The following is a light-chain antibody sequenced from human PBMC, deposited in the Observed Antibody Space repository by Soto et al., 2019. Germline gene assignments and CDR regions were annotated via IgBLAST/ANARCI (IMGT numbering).Light chain of an antibody. V-gene: IGLV2-11*01. CDR1: SSDVGGYNY. J-gene: IGLJ1*01. CDR2: DVG. CDR3: CSYAGSPYV. Sequence: QSVLTQPRSVSGSPGQSVTISCTGTSSDVGGYNYVSWYQQHPGKAPKVMIYDVGKRPSGVPDRFSGSKSGNTASLTISGLQAEDEADYYCCSYAGSPYVFGTGTKVTVL.